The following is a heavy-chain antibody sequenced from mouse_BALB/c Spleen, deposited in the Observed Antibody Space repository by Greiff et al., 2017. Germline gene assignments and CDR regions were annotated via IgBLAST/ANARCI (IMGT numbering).Heavy chain of an antibody. D-gene: IGHD1-2*01. J-gene: IGHJ4*01. CDR3: ARVITTATYAMDY. Sequence: VQLQQSGAELVKPGASVKLSCTASGFNIKDTYMHWVKQRPEQGLEWIGRIDPANGNTKYDPKFQGKATITADTSSNTAYLQLSSLTSEDTAVYYCARVITTATYAMDYWGQGTSVTVSS. CDR1: GFNIKDTY. V-gene: IGHV14-3*02. CDR2: IDPANGNT.